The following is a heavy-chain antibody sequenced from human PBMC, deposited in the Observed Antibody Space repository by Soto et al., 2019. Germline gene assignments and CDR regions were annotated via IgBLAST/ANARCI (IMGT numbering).Heavy chain of an antibody. CDR2: IKSKTDGGTT. D-gene: IGHD5-18*01. J-gene: IGHJ4*02. CDR3: TTDSGYSYGFNY. V-gene: IGHV3-15*01. CDR1: GFTFSNAW. Sequence: EVQLVESGGGLVKPGGSLRLSCAASGFTFSNAWMSWVRQAPGKGLEWVDRIKSKTDGGTTDYAAPVKGRFTISRDDSKNTLYLQMNSLKTEDTAVYYCTTDSGYSYGFNYWGQGTLVTVSS.